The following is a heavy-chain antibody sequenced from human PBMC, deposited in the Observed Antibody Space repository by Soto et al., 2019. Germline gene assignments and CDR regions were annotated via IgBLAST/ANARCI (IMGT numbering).Heavy chain of an antibody. V-gene: IGHV3-15*01. D-gene: IGHD2-15*01. CDR2: IKGEADGGTT. J-gene: IGHJ4*02. CDR3: TTGLSKGYYNFDY. Sequence: GSLRLSCAASGFTFSNAWMSWVRQAPGKGLEWVGRIKGEADGGTTDYAAPVKGRITISRDHSKDTLYLQMNSLKTEDTAVYYCTTGLSKGYYNFDYWGQGT. CDR1: GFTFSNAW.